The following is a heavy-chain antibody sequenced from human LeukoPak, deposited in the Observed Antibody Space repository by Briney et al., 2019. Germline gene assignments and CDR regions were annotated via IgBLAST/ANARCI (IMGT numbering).Heavy chain of an antibody. V-gene: IGHV1-2*02. CDR1: GYTFTGYY. CDR2: INPNSGGT. D-gene: IGHD6-13*01. J-gene: IGHJ5*02. Sequence: ASVKVSCKASGYTFTGYYMHWVRQAPGQGLEWMGWINPNSGGTNYAQKFQGRVTMTRDTSINTAYMELSRLRSDDTAVYYCANIAAAGTNWFDPWGQGTLVTVSS. CDR3: ANIAAAGTNWFDP.